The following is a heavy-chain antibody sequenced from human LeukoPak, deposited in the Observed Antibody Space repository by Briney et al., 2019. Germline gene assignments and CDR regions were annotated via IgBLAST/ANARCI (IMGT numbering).Heavy chain of an antibody. Sequence: GGSLRLSCVASGFTYRRYSMNWVRQAPGKGLEWVAVISYDGSNKYYADSVKGRFTISRDNSKNTLYLQMNSLRAEDTAVYYCAKPLDYGSGSYLYDYWGQGTLVTVSS. CDR1: GFTYRRYS. CDR3: AKPLDYGSGSYLYDY. V-gene: IGHV3-30*18. CDR2: ISYDGSNK. J-gene: IGHJ4*02. D-gene: IGHD3-10*01.